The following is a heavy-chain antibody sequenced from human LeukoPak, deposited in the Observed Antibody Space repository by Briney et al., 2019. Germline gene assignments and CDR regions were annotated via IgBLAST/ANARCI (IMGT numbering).Heavy chain of an antibody. CDR1: GYNFASYW. CDR2: INPGDSDT. Sequence: RGESLKISCKGSGYNFASYWIGWVRQMPGKGLEWMGNINPGDSDTRYSPSFQGQVTMTVDKSINTAYLYWSSLKASDAAMYYCTRYQVPPGRDYFDYWGQGTLVTVSS. CDR3: TRYQVPPGRDYFDY. D-gene: IGHD2-2*01. J-gene: IGHJ4*02. V-gene: IGHV5-51*01.